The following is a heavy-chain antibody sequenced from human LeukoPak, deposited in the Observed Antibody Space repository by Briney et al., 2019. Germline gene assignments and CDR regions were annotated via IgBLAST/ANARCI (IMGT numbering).Heavy chain of an antibody. D-gene: IGHD3-22*01. CDR2: MNPNSGIT. V-gene: IGHV1-8*03. Sequence: GASVKVSCKASGYTFTSYDINWVRQATGQGLEWMGWMNPNSGITGYAQKFQGRVTTSRNTSISTAYMELSSLRSEDTAVYYCAREDYYDSGSNDYWGQGTLVTVSS. J-gene: IGHJ4*02. CDR1: GYTFTSYD. CDR3: AREDYYDSGSNDY.